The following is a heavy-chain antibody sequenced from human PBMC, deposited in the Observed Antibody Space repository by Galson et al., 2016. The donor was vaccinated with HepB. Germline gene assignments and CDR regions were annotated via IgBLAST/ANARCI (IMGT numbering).Heavy chain of an antibody. J-gene: IGHJ4*02. Sequence: SLRLSCAASGFTFSSYGMSWVRQAPRKGLEWVSGISGSGGNTYYADSVKGRFTISRDNSKDTLYLQMNSLRAEDTAEYYCAKVKGRWVADYWGQGTLVTVSS. CDR3: AKVKGRWVADY. V-gene: IGHV3-23*01. CDR2: ISGSGGNT. CDR1: GFTFSSYG. D-gene: IGHD2-15*01.